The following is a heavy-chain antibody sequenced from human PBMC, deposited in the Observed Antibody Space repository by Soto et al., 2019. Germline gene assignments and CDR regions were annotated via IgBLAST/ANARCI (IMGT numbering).Heavy chain of an antibody. CDR1: GFTFSTYA. CDR2: ISGSGGNST. D-gene: IGHD2-15*01. Sequence: LRLSCAASGFTFSTYAMSWVRQAPGKGLEWVSAISGSGGNSTFYGDSVKGRFTISRDNSKNTLYLEMSSLGAEDTAVYYCAKGGGSCCFDCWGQGTLVTVSS. J-gene: IGHJ4*02. CDR3: AKGGGSCCFDC. V-gene: IGHV3-23*01.